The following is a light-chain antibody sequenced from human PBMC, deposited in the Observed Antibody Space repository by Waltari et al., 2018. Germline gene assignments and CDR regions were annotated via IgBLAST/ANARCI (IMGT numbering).Light chain of an antibody. J-gene: IGLJ1*01. V-gene: IGLV1-51*01. Sequence: QSVLTQPPSVSATPGQKVTISCSGSTSNIGNEFVYWYQQLPGTVPKLLVYDTYKRPSGIPDRFSGSKSGTSATLDITGLQTGDEAHYYCGAWDTSLTAYVFGTGTEVTVL. CDR1: TSNIGNEF. CDR2: DTY. CDR3: GAWDTSLTAYV.